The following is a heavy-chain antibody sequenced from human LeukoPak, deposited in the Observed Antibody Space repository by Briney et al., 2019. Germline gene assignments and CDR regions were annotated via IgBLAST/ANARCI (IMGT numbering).Heavy chain of an antibody. CDR2: IIPIFGTA. D-gene: IGHD2-21*01. V-gene: IGHV1-69*05. Sequence: SVKVSCKASGGTFSSYAISWVRQAPGQGLEWMGRIIPIFGTANYAQKFQGRVTITTDESTSTAYMELSSLRSEDTAVYYCASVASPATGHFDYWGQGTLVTVSS. J-gene: IGHJ4*02. CDR1: GGTFSSYA. CDR3: ASVASPATGHFDY.